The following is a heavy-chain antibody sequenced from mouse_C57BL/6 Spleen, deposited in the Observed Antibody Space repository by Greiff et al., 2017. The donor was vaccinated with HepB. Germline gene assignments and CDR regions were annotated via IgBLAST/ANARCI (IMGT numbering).Heavy chain of an antibody. J-gene: IGHJ4*01. D-gene: IGHD1-1*01. Sequence: EVKLVESGGGLVKPGGSLKLSCAASGFTFSDYGMHWVRQAPEKGLEWVAYISSGSSTIYYADTVKVRFTISRDNAKNTLFLQMTSLRSEDTAMYYCASDYGSSYYAMDYWGQGTSVTVSS. CDR1: GFTFSDYG. CDR3: ASDYGSSYYAMDY. V-gene: IGHV5-17*01. CDR2: ISSGSSTI.